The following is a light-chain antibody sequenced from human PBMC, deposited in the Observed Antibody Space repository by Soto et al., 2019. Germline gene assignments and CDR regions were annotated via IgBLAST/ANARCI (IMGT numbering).Light chain of an antibody. Sequence: EIVLTPSPATLSLYQGERATLSCRASQSVSSYLAWYQQRPGQAPRLLIYDASNRATGIPARFSGSGSGTDFTLTISSLEPEDFAVYYCQQRYSWPLTFGGGTRWIS. V-gene: IGKV3-11*01. CDR1: QSVSSY. CDR2: DAS. CDR3: QQRYSWPLT. J-gene: IGKJ4*01.